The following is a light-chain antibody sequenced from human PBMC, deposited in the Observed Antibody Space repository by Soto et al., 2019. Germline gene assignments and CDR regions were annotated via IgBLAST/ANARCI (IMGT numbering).Light chain of an antibody. CDR1: SSDVGGYNY. Sequence: QSVLTQPASVSGSPGPSITISCTGNSSDVGGYNYVSWYQQHPGKAPKLMIYDVSNRPSGVSNRFSGSKSGNTASLTISGLQAEDEADYYCSSYTSSSAWVFGGGTKVTVL. V-gene: IGLV2-14*01. J-gene: IGLJ3*02. CDR3: SSYTSSSAWV. CDR2: DVS.